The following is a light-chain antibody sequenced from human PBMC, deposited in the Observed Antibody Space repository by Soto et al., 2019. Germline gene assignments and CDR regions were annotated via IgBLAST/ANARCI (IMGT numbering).Light chain of an antibody. V-gene: IGKV1-5*03. CDR1: QSISSE. CDR2: KTS. Sequence: IQMTQSPSTLSASVGDKVTITCRASQSISSELAWYQQKPGKAPNLLIYKTSNLESGVPSRFSGSGSGTEFSLTISSLQPDDFATYYCQQYKIFSLTSGGGTKVDIK. CDR3: QQYKIFSLT. J-gene: IGKJ4*01.